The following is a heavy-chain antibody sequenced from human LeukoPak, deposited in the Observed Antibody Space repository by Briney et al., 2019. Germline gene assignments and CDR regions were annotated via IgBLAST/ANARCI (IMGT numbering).Heavy chain of an antibody. D-gene: IGHD6-13*01. CDR2: INPKNAGT. CDR3: ARTLYVAAVPGGLDY. V-gene: IGHV1-2*02. Sequence: ASVKVSCKASGYTFTGHYMHCVRQAPGQGLEWMGWINPKNAGTNFAQRFQGRVTMTRDTSSSTVYMELSRLRSDDTAFYYCARTLYVAAVPGGLDYWGQGTLVTVSS. J-gene: IGHJ4*02. CDR1: GYTFTGHY.